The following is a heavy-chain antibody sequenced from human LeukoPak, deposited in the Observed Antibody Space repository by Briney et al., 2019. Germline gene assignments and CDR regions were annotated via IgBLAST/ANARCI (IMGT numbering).Heavy chain of an antibody. CDR2: IFHSGST. CDR3: ARGPYCSGGTCYSTGRYFDL. D-gene: IGHD2-15*01. CDR1: GYSISSGYY. Sequence: SETLSLTCTVSGYSISSGYYWGWIRQPPGKGLEWIGSIFHSGSTSYNPSLKSRVTISVDTSKNQFSLKLSSVTAADTAVYYCARGPYCSGGTCYSTGRYFDLWGRGTLVTVSS. V-gene: IGHV4-38-2*02. J-gene: IGHJ2*01.